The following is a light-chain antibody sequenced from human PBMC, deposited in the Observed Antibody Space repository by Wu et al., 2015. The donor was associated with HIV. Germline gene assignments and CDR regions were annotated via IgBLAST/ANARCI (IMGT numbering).Light chain of an antibody. J-gene: IGKJ1*01. Sequence: EIVLTQSPGTLSLSPGERATLSCRASQSVSSNYLAWYQQKSGQAPRLLIYGVSSTATGIPDRFTGSGSGTDFTLTISRLEPEDSAVYYCQQYGSSLTWTFGQGTKVEI. CDR2: GVS. CDR1: QSVSSNY. CDR3: QQYGSSLTWT. V-gene: IGKV3-20*01.